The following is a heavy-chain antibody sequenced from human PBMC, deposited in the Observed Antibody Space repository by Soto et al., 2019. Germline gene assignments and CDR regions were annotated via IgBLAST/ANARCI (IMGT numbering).Heavy chain of an antibody. CDR1: GFTFSTYS. J-gene: IGHJ3*02. CDR3: ATVRHDAFDI. Sequence: EVPLVESGGGLVQPGGSLRLSCAASGFTFSTYSMSWVRQAPGEGLEWLSYISSSTSTIYYPDSVKGRFTISRDNAKNSLYLQMNSLRDEDTAVYYCATVRHDAFDIWGQGTLVTVSS. CDR2: ISSSTSTI. V-gene: IGHV3-48*02.